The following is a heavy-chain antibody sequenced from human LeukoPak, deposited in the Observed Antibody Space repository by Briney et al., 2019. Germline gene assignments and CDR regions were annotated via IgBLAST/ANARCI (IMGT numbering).Heavy chain of an antibody. J-gene: IGHJ4*02. D-gene: IGHD2-8*01. Sequence: GGSLRLSCAASGFTVSSNYMSWVRQAPGKGLEWVSVIYSGGSTYYADSVKGRFTISRDNSKNTLYLQMNSLRAEDTAVYYCAKAQMVYAIWVDYWGQGTLVTVSS. V-gene: IGHV3-53*01. CDR3: AKAQMVYAIWVDY. CDR1: GFTVSSNY. CDR2: IYSGGST.